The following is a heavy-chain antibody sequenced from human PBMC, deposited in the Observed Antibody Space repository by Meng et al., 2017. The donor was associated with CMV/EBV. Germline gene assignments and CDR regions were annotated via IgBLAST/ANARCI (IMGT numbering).Heavy chain of an antibody. V-gene: IGHV1-69*02. Sequence: KVSCKASGGNFRSYTISVVRQAPGQGLEWMGRIIPILGIENYAQKFQGRVTITADKSTSTAYMELSSLRSEDTAVYYCASFRGEPSWGQGTLVTVSS. CDR2: IIPILGIE. CDR1: GGNFRSYT. CDR3: ASFRGEPS. J-gene: IGHJ5*02. D-gene: IGHD4-17*01.